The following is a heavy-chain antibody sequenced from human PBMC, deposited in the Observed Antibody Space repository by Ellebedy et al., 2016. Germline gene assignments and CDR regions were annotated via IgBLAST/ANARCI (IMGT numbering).Heavy chain of an antibody. D-gene: IGHD3-10*01. CDR1: GGSFSSYY. J-gene: IGHJ4*02. V-gene: IGHV4-34*01. CDR3: ARAWTYYYGSGSRYFDY. Sequence: SETLSLTXAVYGGSFSSYYWTWIRQSPGKGLEWIGEISDSGGTNYNPSLKSRVTISVDTSKNQFSLKLSSVTAADTAVYYCARAWTYYYGSGSRYFDYWGQGTLVTVSS. CDR2: ISDSGGT.